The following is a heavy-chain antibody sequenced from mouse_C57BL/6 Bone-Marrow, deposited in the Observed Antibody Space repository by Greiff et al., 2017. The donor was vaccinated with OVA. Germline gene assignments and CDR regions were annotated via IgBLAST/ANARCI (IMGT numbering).Heavy chain of an antibody. V-gene: IGHV1-64*01. CDR1: GYTFTSYW. CDR2: IHPNSGST. D-gene: IGHD2-4*01. Sequence: QVQLQQPGAELVKPGASVKLSCKASGYTFTSYWMHWVKQRPGQGLEWIGMIHPNSGSTNYNEKFKSKATLTVDKSSSTAYMQLSSLTSEDSAVYYCARGGICDYDFDYWGQGTTLTVSS. J-gene: IGHJ2*01. CDR3: ARGGICDYDFDY.